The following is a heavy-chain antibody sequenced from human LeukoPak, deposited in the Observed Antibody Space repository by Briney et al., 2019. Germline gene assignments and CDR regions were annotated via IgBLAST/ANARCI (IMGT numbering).Heavy chain of an antibody. CDR3: ARTIAAAGSDWFDP. V-gene: IGHV4-59*08. D-gene: IGHD6-13*01. J-gene: IGHJ5*02. CDR2: IYYSGST. Sequence: SETLSLTCTVSGGSINTYYWSWIRQLPGKGLEWIGYIYYSGSTNYNPSLKSRVTISVDTPKNQLSLKLSSVTAADTAVYYCARTIAAAGSDWFDPWGQGTLVTVSS. CDR1: GGSINTYY.